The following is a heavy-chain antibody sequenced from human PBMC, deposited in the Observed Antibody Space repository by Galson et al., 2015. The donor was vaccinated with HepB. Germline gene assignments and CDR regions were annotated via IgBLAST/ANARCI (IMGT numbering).Heavy chain of an antibody. V-gene: IGHV5-51*01. CDR2: IYPGDSDT. CDR3: ARHLSYYGSGALDVYGMDV. D-gene: IGHD3-10*01. CDR1: GYSFTSYW. Sequence: QSGAEVKRPGESLKISCKGSGYSFTSYWIGWVRQMPGKGLEWMGIIYPGDSDTRYSPSFQGQVTISADKSISTAYLQWSSLKASDTAMYYCARHLSYYGSGALDVYGMDVWGQGTTVTVSS. J-gene: IGHJ6*02.